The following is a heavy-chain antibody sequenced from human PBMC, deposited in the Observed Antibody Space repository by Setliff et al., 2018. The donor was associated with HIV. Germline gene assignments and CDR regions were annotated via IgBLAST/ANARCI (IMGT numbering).Heavy chain of an antibody. J-gene: IGHJ6*03. CDR3: ARDRSRVPYYYMDV. Sequence: PGGSLRLSCAASGFTFSSYGMHWVRQAPGKGLEWVAVIWYDGSNKYYADSVKGRFTISRDNSKNTLYLQMNSLRAEDTAVYYCARDRSRVPYYYMDVWGKGTTVTGSS. D-gene: IGHD3-10*01. CDR1: GFTFSSYG. CDR2: IWYDGSNK. V-gene: IGHV3-33*01.